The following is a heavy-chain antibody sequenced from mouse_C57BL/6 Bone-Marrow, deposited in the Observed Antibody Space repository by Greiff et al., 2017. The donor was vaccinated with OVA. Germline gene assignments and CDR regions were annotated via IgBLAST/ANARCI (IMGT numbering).Heavy chain of an antibody. CDR2: IDPNSGGT. D-gene: IGHD1-1*01. CDR3: ARSSRSYCGRKDFDY. CDR1: GYTFTSYW. Sequence: QVQLQQSGAELVKPGASVKLSCKASGYTFTSYWMHWVKQRPGRGLEWIGRIDPNSGGTKYNEKFKSKATLTVDKSSSTAYMQLSSLTSEDSAVYYCARSSRSYCGRKDFDYWGQGTTVTVSS. J-gene: IGHJ2*01. V-gene: IGHV1-72*01.